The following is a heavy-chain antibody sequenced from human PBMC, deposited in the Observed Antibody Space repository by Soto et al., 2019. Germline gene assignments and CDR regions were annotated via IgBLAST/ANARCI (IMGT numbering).Heavy chain of an antibody. Sequence: QVLLQQWGAGLLKPSETLSLTCAVYGGSFSGYQWSWIRQTPGKGLEWIGEINDSGNINYNPSLKSRVTILLDTPKKQISLKLSSVTAADSAVYYCARGVILWFGELSRRGGYHYYMDVWGKGTTVTVSS. V-gene: IGHV4-34*01. D-gene: IGHD3-10*01. CDR3: ARGVILWFGELSRRGGYHYYMDV. CDR2: INDSGNI. J-gene: IGHJ6*03. CDR1: GGSFSGYQ.